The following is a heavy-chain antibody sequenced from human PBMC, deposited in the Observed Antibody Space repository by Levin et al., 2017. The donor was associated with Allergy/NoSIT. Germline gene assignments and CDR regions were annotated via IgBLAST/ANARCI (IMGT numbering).Heavy chain of an antibody. CDR2: IYYSGST. J-gene: IGHJ5*02. CDR1: GGSISSSSYY. CDR3: ARIGANYDFWSGYVNWFDP. D-gene: IGHD3-3*01. V-gene: IGHV4-39*07. Sequence: SETLSLTCTVSGGSISSSSYYWGWIRQPPGKGLEWIGSIYYSGSTYYNPSLKSRVTISVDTSKNQFSLKLSSVTAADTAVYYCARIGANYDFWSGYVNWFDPWGQGTLVTVSS.